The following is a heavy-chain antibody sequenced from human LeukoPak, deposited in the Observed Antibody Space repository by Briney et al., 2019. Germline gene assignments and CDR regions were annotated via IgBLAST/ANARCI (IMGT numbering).Heavy chain of an antibody. CDR1: GLSFSNSW. J-gene: IGHJ4*02. D-gene: IGHD3-22*01. CDR2: IKGDASDK. Sequence: GGSLRLSCADSGLSFSNSWMNWVRQAPGKGLEWVASIKGDASDKKYLDSVKGRFTISRDNAKNSLFLQMDSLRGEDTAVYYCARAITMIVVVTFNRPFDYWGQGTLVTVSS. V-gene: IGHV3-7*01. CDR3: ARAITMIVVVTFNRPFDY.